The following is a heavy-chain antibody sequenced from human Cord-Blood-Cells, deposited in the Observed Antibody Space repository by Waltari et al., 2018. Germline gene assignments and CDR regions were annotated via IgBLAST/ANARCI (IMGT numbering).Heavy chain of an antibody. CDR1: GYTFTRSY. D-gene: IGHD6-6*01. V-gene: IGHV1-2*02. CDR2: INPNSGGT. Sequence: QVQLVRSGAAVKNPGASVKVCCTASGYTFTRSYLHWLRPAPGQGLEWMGWINPNSGGTNYAQKFQGRVTMTRDTSISTAYMELSRLRSDDTAVYYCARILCSSSSWYFDLWGRGTLVTVSS. J-gene: IGHJ2*01. CDR3: ARILCSSSSWYFDL.